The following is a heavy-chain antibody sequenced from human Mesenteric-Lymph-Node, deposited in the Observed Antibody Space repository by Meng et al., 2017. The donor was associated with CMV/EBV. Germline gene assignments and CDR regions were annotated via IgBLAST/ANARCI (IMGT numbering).Heavy chain of an antibody. Sequence: SVKVSCKASGGTFSSYAISWVRQAPGQGLEWMGGIIPILGIANYAQKFQGRVTITADKSTSTAYMELSSLRSEDTAVYYCARTARYNWNYATWGQGTMVTVSS. CDR3: ARTARYNWNYAT. CDR1: GGTFSSYA. CDR2: IIPILGIA. D-gene: IGHD1-7*01. V-gene: IGHV1-69*10. J-gene: IGHJ3*01.